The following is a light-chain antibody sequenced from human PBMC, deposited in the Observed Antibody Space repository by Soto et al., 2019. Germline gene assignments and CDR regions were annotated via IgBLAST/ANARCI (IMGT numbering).Light chain of an antibody. CDR1: QSVSSTS. CDR2: SAS. J-gene: IGKJ2*01. Sequence: EIVLTQSPGTLSLSPGERATLSCRASQSVSSTSLAWYQQQPGQAPRLLIYSASSRATGIPDRFTGSGSGTDFTLTISRLEPEDFAVYYCQQYGSAPLHTFGQGTKLEIK. CDR3: QQYGSAPLHT. V-gene: IGKV3-20*01.